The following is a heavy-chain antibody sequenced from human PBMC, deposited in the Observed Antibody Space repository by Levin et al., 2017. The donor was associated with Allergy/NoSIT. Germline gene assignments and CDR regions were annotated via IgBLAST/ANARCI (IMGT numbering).Heavy chain of an antibody. Sequence: GESLKISCAASGFTFSSYGMHWVRQAPGKGLEWVAVIWYDGSNKYYADSVKGRFTISRDNSKNTLYLQMNSLRAEDTAVYYCARNKYSSGWPSDAFDIWGQGTMVTVSS. CDR3: ARNKYSSGWPSDAFDI. CDR1: GFTFSSYG. V-gene: IGHV3-33*01. CDR2: IWYDGSNK. J-gene: IGHJ3*02. D-gene: IGHD6-19*01.